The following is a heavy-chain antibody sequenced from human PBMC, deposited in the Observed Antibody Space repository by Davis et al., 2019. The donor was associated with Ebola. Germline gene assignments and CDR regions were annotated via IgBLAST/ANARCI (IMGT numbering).Heavy chain of an antibody. J-gene: IGHJ3*02. Sequence: GGSLRLSCAASGFTFSSYSMNWVRQAPGKGLEWVSSISSSSSYIYYADSVKGRFTISRDNSKNTLYLQMNSLRAEDTAVYYCARERRITMVRGDAFDIWGQGTMVTVSS. V-gene: IGHV3-21*01. CDR1: GFTFSSYS. CDR3: ARERRITMVRGDAFDI. CDR2: ISSSSSYI. D-gene: IGHD3-10*01.